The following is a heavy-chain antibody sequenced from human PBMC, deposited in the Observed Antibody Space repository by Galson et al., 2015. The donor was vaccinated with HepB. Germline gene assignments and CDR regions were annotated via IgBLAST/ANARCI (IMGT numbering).Heavy chain of an antibody. CDR1: GFTFTDHW. CDR3: VRDEGSGTYHI. CDR2: INQDGNEK. D-gene: IGHD3-10*01. J-gene: IGHJ4*02. V-gene: IGHV3-7*01. Sequence: SLRLSCAASGFTFTDHWMSWVRQAPGKGLECVAHINQDGNEKYYVDSVRGRFTASRDNPKNSLYLQMNSLRAEDTAVYYCVRDEGSGTYHIWGQGTLVTVSS.